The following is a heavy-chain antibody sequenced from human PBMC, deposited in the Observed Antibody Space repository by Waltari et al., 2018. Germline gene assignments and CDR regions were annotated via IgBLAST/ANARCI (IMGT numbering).Heavy chain of an antibody. V-gene: IGHV4-59*01. D-gene: IGHD5-18*01. CDR3: ARDSRDTAMVYFDY. CDR2: IYYSGST. Sequence: QVQLQESGPGLVKPSETLSLTCTVSGGSISSYYWSWIRPPAGKGLEWIGYIYYSGSTNYNPSLKSRVTISVDTSKNQFSLKLSSVTAADTAVYYCARDSRDTAMVYFDYWGQGTLVTVSS. J-gene: IGHJ4*02. CDR1: GGSISSYY.